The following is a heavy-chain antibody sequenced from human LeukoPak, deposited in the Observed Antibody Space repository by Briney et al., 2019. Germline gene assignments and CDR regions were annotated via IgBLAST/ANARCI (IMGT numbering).Heavy chain of an antibody. D-gene: IGHD3-16*02. CDR2: IWHDGSNK. CDR1: GFTFGSYG. J-gene: IGHJ4*02. V-gene: IGHV3-33*06. CDR3: AKGSGVWGSYRGIDY. Sequence: GGSLRLSCAASGFTFGSYGMHWVRQAPGKGLEWVAVIWHDGSNKYYADSVKGRFTISRDNSKNTLYLQMNSLRAEDTAVYYCAKGSGVWGSYRGIDYWGQGTLVTVSS.